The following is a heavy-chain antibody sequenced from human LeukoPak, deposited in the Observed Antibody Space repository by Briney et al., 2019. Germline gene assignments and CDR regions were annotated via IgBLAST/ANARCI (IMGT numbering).Heavy chain of an antibody. D-gene: IGHD6-13*01. CDR1: GGSISSYY. CDR3: ARLPPSSRTLYFDY. CDR2: IYYSGST. V-gene: IGHV4-59*08. J-gene: IGHJ4*02. Sequence: SETLSLTCTGSGGSISSYYWSWIRQPLGKGLEWIGHIYYSGSTNYNPSLKSRVTISVDTSKNQFSLKLSSVTAADTAVYYCARLPPSSRTLYFDYWGQGTLVTVSS.